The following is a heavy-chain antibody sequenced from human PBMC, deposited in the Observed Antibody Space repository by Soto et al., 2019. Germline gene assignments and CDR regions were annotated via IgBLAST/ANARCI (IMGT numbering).Heavy chain of an antibody. D-gene: IGHD4-17*01. CDR3: ARGIKYGAYSRWFDP. CDR2: MNPNSGNT. Sequence: GASGKVSCKASGYTFTRYDINWVRQATGQGLEYLGWMNPNSGNTGYVQKFQGRVTMTRDTSISTAYMELSSLRSEDSAVYFCARGIKYGAYSRWFDPWGQGTLVTSPQ. V-gene: IGHV1-8*01. J-gene: IGHJ5*02. CDR1: GYTFTRYD.